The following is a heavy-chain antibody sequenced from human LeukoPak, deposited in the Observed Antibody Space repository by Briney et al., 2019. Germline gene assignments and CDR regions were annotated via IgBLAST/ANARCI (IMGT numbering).Heavy chain of an antibody. CDR3: ARRSCSSTSCYMYYGMDV. CDR1: GYSFTSYW. J-gene: IGHJ6*02. Sequence: GESLKTSCKGSGYSFTSYWIGWVRQMPGKGLEWMGIIYPGDSDTRYSPSFQGQVTISADKSISTAYLQWSSLKASDTAMYYCARRSCSSTSCYMYYGMDVWGQGTTVTVSS. V-gene: IGHV5-51*01. D-gene: IGHD2-2*02. CDR2: IYPGDSDT.